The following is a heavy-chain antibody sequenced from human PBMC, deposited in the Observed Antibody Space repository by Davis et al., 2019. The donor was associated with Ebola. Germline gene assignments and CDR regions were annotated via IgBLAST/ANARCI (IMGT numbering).Heavy chain of an antibody. CDR1: GFSFSSYG. Sequence: GESLKISCAASGFSFSSYGMHWVRQAPGKGLEWVAVISYDGSNKYYADSVKGRFTISRDNSKNTLYLQMNSLRAEDTAVYYCARGGQLVPFDYWGQGTLVTVSS. V-gene: IGHV3-30*03. D-gene: IGHD6-6*01. J-gene: IGHJ4*02. CDR3: ARGGQLVPFDY. CDR2: ISYDGSNK.